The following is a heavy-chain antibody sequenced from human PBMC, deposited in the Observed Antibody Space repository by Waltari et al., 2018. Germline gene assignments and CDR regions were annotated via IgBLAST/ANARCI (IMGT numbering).Heavy chain of an antibody. Sequence: QVQLVQSGAEVKKPGSSVKVSCKASGGTFSSYAISWVRQAPGHGLEWMGRIIPIFGTANYAQKFQGRVTITADKSTSTAYMELSSLRSEDTAVYYCARVLYYYDSSGYFFDYWGQGTLVTVSS. D-gene: IGHD3-22*01. CDR1: GGTFSSYA. CDR3: ARVLYYYDSSGYFFDY. V-gene: IGHV1-69*08. CDR2: IIPIFGTA. J-gene: IGHJ4*02.